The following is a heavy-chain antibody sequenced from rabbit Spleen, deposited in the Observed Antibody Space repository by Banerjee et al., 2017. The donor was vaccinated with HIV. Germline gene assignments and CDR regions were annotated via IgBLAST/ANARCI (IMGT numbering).Heavy chain of an antibody. J-gene: IGHJ4*01. Sequence: QSLEESGGGLVKPGASLTLTCKASGFSFNSGYDMCWVRQAPGKGLEWIACIEGGSSAFSYFASWAKGRFTISKTSSTTVTLQMTSLTAADTATYFCARDLAGVIGWNFGWWGP. V-gene: IGHV1S40*01. CDR3: ARDLAGVIGWNFGW. D-gene: IGHD4-1*01. CDR2: IEGGSSAFS. CDR1: GFSFNSGYD.